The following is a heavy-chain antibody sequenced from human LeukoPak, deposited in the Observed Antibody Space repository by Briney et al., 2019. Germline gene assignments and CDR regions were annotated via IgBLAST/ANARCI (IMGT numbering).Heavy chain of an antibody. D-gene: IGHD3-3*01. CDR1: GGTFSSYA. Sequence: SVKVSCKAYGGTFSSYAISWVRQAPGQGLEWVGGIIPIFGTANYAQKFQGRVTITADESTSTAYMELSSLRSEDTAVYYCARSVLRFLEGSWYYGMDVWGQGTTVTVSS. J-gene: IGHJ6*02. V-gene: IGHV1-69*13. CDR2: IIPIFGTA. CDR3: ARSVLRFLEGSWYYGMDV.